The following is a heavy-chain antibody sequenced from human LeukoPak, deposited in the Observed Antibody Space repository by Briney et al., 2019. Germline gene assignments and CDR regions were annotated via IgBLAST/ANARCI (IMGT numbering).Heavy chain of an antibody. V-gene: IGHV1-2*02. CDR1: GYTFTGYY. CDR3: GRDVASSSRRSDP. CDR2: INPNSGGT. J-gene: IGHJ5*02. D-gene: IGHD6-13*01. Sequence: ASVKVSCKASGYTFTGYYMHWVRQAPGEGLERMGWINPNSGGTNYAQKFQGRVTTTRDTSLSTDYMELRRPRSDDTAVYFCGRDVASSSRRSDPWGQGTLVTVSS.